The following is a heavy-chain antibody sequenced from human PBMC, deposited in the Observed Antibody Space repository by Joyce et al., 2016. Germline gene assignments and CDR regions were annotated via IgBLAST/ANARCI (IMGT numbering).Heavy chain of an antibody. CDR2: KSYDGIYK. J-gene: IGHJ4*02. D-gene: IGHD6-25*01. CDR3: AKILTATYSSGWFLDY. V-gene: IGHV3-30*18. CDR1: GLTLSNYG. Sequence: QVQLVESGGGVVQPGRSLRLSCAASGLTLSNYGVHWVRQAPGKGLEWVAVKSYDGIYKYYADSVKGRFTISRDKSKNTVFLEMNSLRTEDTAVYYCAKILTATYSSGWFLDYWGQGTLVTVSS.